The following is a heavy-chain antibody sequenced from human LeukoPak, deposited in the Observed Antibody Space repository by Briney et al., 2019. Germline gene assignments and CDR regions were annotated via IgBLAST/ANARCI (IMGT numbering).Heavy chain of an antibody. CDR2: ISACNGNT. CDR3: ARGVAVGTAYYFDC. V-gene: IGHV1-18*01. J-gene: IGHJ4*02. Sequence: ASVKVSCKASGYTFTSYGVSWVRQAPGQGLEWMGWISACNGNTNYAQNLQGRVTMTTVTSTNTAYMELRSLRSDDTAVYYCARGVAVGTAYYFDCWGQGTLVTVSS. CDR1: GYTFTSYG. D-gene: IGHD4-23*01.